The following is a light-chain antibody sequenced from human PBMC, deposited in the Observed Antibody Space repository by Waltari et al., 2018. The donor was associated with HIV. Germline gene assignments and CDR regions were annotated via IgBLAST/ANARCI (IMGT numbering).Light chain of an antibody. CDR3: QQYGSSRWT. V-gene: IGKV3-20*01. CDR1: QTISDNN. J-gene: IGKJ1*01. CDR2: GAS. Sequence: EIVSTQSPRTLSLSPGDRATLSCRASQTISDNNLVWYQQKPGQSPRLLMFGASNRPTGIPDRFSGGGSGTDFSLTINRLEPEDFAMYYCQQYGSSRWTFGPGTQVEIK.